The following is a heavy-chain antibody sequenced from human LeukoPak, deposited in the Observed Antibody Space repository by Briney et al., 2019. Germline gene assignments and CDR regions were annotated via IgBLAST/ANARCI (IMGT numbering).Heavy chain of an antibody. D-gene: IGHD5-18*01. CDR3: ARRATTERGHSYGLDY. V-gene: IGHV3-7*01. CDR2: IKEDGGEK. CDR1: GFSFSNYW. J-gene: IGHJ4*02. Sequence: GGSLRLSCVASGFSFSNYWMTWVRQAPGKGLEWVANIKEDGGEKYYVDSVKGRFTISRDNTKNSLYLQMNSLRVEDTAVYYCARRATTERGHSYGLDYWGQGTLVTVSS.